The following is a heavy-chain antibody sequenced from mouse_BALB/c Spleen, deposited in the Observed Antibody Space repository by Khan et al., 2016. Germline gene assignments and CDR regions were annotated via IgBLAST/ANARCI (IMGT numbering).Heavy chain of an antibody. CDR2: IRSGGST. J-gene: IGHJ2*01. CDR3: AREDYGNYGDYVDY. CDR1: GFTFSSYA. D-gene: IGHD2-1*01. V-gene: IGHV5-6-5*01. Sequence: EVELVESGGGLVKPGGSLKLSCAASGFTFSSYAMSWVRQTPEKRLEWVASIRSGGSTYYSDSLKGRFTISRDNARNILYLQMSSLRSEDTVMYYCAREDYGNYGDYVDYWGQGTTLTVSS.